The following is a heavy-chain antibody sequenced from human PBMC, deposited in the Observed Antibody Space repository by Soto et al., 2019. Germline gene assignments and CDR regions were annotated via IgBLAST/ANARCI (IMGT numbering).Heavy chain of an antibody. CDR2: IYPGDSDT. CDR1: GYSYTSYW. J-gene: IGHJ6*04. V-gene: IGHV5-51*01. CDR3: ARLPLDFWGSHRYVGGGPQYGMDV. Sequence: GEALKISCKGSGYSYTSYWIGWVRQMPGKGLEWMGIIYPGDSDTRYSPSFQGQVTISADTSISTAYLQWSSLKASDTAMYYCARLPLDFWGSHRYVGGGPQYGMDVGGKGTTVTAPQ. D-gene: IGHD3-16*02.